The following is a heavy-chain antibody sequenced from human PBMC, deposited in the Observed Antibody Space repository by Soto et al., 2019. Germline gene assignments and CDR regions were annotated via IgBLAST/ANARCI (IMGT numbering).Heavy chain of an antibody. CDR2: ISYDGSNK. V-gene: IGHV3-30*04. Sequence: GGSLRLSCAASGFTFSSYAMHWVRQAPGKGLEWVAVISYDGSNKYYADSVKGRFTISRDNSKNTLYLQMNSLRAEDTAVYYCARRSAAGTGVRGAFDIWGQGTMVTVSS. D-gene: IGHD6-13*01. CDR1: GFTFSSYA. J-gene: IGHJ3*02. CDR3: ARRSAAGTGVRGAFDI.